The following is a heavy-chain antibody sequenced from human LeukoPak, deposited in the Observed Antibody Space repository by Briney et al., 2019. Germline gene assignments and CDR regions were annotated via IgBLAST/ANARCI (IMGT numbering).Heavy chain of an antibody. J-gene: IGHJ5*02. CDR2: IIPIFGTA. CDR1: GGTFSSYA. V-gene: IGHV1-69*05. Sequence: PRASVKVSCKASGGTFSSYAISWVRQAPGQGLEWMGGIIPIFGTANYAQKFQGRVTITTDESTSTAYMELSSLRSEDTAVYYCARENPPNPHYDFWSTNWFDPWGQGTLVTVSS. CDR3: ARENPPNPHYDFWSTNWFDP. D-gene: IGHD3-3*01.